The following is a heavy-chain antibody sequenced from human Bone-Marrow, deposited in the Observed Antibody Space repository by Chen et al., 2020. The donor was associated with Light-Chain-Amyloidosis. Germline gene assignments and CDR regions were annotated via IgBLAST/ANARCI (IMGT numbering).Heavy chain of an antibody. Sequence: QVQLVQSGAEVKKPGSSVKVSCKASGGTFSSYAISWVRQAPGQGLEWMGGIIPIFGTAHYAQKFQGRVTMTADESTSTAYMELSSLRSEDTAVYYCARDRGRYCTNGVCYIPPVAGNYYYYGMDVWGQGTTVTVSS. V-gene: IGHV1-69*01. D-gene: IGHD2-8*01. CDR3: ARDRGRYCTNGVCYIPPVAGNYYYYGMDV. CDR2: IIPIFGTA. J-gene: IGHJ6*02. CDR1: GGTFSSYA.